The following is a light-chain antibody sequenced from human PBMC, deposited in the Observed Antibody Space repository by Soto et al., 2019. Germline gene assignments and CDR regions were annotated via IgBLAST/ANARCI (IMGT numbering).Light chain of an antibody. Sequence: EIVSTQSPGTLSLSPGERATLSCRASQSVRSNSLAWYQQKPGQAPRLLIYGASTRATGIPDRFSGSGSGTDFTLTITRLEPEDFAVFYCQQYGRSPPTFGGGTNMEIK. V-gene: IGKV3-20*01. CDR1: QSVRSNS. J-gene: IGKJ4*01. CDR3: QQYGRSPPT. CDR2: GAS.